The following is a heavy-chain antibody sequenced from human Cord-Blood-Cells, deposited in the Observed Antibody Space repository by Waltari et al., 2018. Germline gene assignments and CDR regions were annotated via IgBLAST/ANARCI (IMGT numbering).Heavy chain of an antibody. CDR1: GGSFSGYY. V-gene: IGHV4-34*01. J-gene: IGHJ4*02. Sequence: QVQLQQWGAGLLKPSETLSLTCAVSGGSFSGYYWSWIRQPPGKGLEWIGEINHSGSTNYNPSLKSRVTISVDTSKNQFSLKLSSVTAADTAVYYCARGDYDILTGYYFDYWGQGTLVTVSS. CDR3: ARGDYDILTGYYFDY. D-gene: IGHD3-9*01. CDR2: INHSGST.